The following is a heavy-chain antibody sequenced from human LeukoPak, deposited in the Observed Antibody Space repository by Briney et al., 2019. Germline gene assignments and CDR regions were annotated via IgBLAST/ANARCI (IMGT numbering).Heavy chain of an antibody. CDR3: ARENYADSGGNDY. Sequence: GGSLSLSCETSGFTFSRFHMHWLRHAPGKGLEWVGFIWFDGVTRKYADSVKGRFTISRDNSENMLYLQMNSLRAEDTAMYYCARENYADSGGNDYWGQGTLVTVSS. V-gene: IGHV3-33*01. D-gene: IGHD4-23*01. J-gene: IGHJ4*02. CDR1: GFTFSRFH. CDR2: IWFDGVTR.